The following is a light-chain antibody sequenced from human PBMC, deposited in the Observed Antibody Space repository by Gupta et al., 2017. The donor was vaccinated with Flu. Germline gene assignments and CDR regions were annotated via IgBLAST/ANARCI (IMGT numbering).Light chain of an antibody. J-gene: IGKJ4*01. CDR2: GAS. CDR1: QSVSSSY. CDR3: QQYCSSPLT. Sequence: EIVLTQSPGTLSLSPGERAPLSCRASQSVSSSYLAWYQQIPGQAPRLLIYGASRRATGIPDRFSGSESGTDFTLTIRRLEPEDFAVYYCQQYCSSPLTFGGGTKVEIK. V-gene: IGKV3-20*01.